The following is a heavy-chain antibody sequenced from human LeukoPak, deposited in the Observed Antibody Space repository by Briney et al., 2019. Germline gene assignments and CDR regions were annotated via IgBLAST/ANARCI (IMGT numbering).Heavy chain of an antibody. CDR3: ARDIAGADDDAFDI. CDR1: GYTFTSYG. D-gene: IGHD3-16*01. J-gene: IGHJ3*02. V-gene: IGHV1-18*01. Sequence: ASVKVSCKASGYTFTSYGISWVRRAPGQGLEWMGWISAYNGNTNYAQKLQGRVTMTTDTSTSTAYMELRSLRSDDTAVYYCARDIAGADDDAFDIWGQGTMVTVSS. CDR2: ISAYNGNT.